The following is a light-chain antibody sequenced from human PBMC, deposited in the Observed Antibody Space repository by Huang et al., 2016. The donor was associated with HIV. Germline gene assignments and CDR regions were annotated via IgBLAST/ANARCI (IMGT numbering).Light chain of an antibody. CDR3: MQGLQTPPT. CDR2: LGS. J-gene: IGKJ2*01. Sequence: VMTQSPLSLPVTPGQPASISCNSSQRLLHSDGHHLLAWYLQRPGQSPQLLIFLGSNRAPGGSDRFSGSGSGTAFTLEISRVEADDVGVYYCMQGLQTPPTFGPGTKVEI. V-gene: IGKV2-28*01. CDR1: QRLLHSDGHHL.